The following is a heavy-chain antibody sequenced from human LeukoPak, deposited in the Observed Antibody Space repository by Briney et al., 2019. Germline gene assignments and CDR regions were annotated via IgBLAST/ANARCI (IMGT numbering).Heavy chain of an antibody. J-gene: IGHJ4*02. D-gene: IGHD3-3*01. Sequence: GGSLRLSCAASGFTFSSYWMSWVRQAPGKGLEWVANIKQDGSEKYYVDSVKGRFTISRDNSKNTLYLQMNSLRAEDTAVYYCAKDITIFGEGYFDYWGQGTRVTVSS. CDR3: AKDITIFGEGYFDY. CDR2: IKQDGSEK. CDR1: GFTFSSYW. V-gene: IGHV3-7*03.